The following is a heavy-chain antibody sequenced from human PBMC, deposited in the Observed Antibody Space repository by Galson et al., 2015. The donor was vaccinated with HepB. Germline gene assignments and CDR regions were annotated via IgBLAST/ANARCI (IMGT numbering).Heavy chain of an antibody. V-gene: IGHV3-48*01. CDR2: ISSSSSTI. D-gene: IGHD3-16*01. CDR3: ARGLDY. J-gene: IGHJ4*02. Sequence: SLRLSCAASGFTFSTYSMIWVRQAPGKGLEWVSYISSSSSTIYYADSVKGRFTIFRDNAKNSLYLQMNSLRAEDTAVYYCARGLDYWGQGTLVTVSS. CDR1: GFTFSTYS.